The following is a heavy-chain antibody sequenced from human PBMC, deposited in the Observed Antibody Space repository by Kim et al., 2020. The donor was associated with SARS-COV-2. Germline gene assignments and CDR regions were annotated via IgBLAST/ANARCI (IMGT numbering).Heavy chain of an antibody. D-gene: IGHD1-26*01. J-gene: IGHJ4*02. Sequence: SETLSLTCTVSGGSVSSGSYYWSWIRQPPGKRLEWIGYIYYTGSTNCHPSLKSRVTMSVDTSKNQFSLHLSSVTAADTAVYYCARQGYSIDYWGQGILVAVSS. CDR1: GGSVSSGSYY. V-gene: IGHV4-61*01. CDR3: ARQGYSIDY. CDR2: IYYTGST.